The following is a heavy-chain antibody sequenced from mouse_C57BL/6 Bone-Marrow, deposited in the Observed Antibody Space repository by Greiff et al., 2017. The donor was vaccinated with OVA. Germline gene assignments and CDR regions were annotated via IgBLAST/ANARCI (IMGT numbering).Heavy chain of an antibody. J-gene: IGHJ4*01. Sequence: QVQLQQSGAELVRPGASVKLSCTASGFNIKDDYMHWVKQRPGQGLEWIARIYPGSGNTYYNEKFKGKATLTAEKSSSTAYMQLSSLTSEDSAVYFCARPITTVVAPYAMDYWGQGTSVTVSS. D-gene: IGHD1-1*01. CDR2: IYPGSGNT. CDR3: ARPITTVVAPYAMDY. V-gene: IGHV1-76*01. CDR1: GFNIKDDY.